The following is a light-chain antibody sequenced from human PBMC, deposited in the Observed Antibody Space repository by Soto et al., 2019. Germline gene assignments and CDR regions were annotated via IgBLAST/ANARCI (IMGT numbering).Light chain of an antibody. CDR2: EVS. V-gene: IGLV2-23*02. J-gene: IGLJ2*01. CDR1: SSDVGSYNL. Sequence: QSALTQPASVSGSPGQSITISCTGTSSDVGSYNLVSWYQQHPGKPPKLMIYEVSKRPSGVSNRFSGSKSGNTASLTISGLQAEDEADYYCRSYAGSSTVVFGGGTKLTVL. CDR3: RSYAGSSTVV.